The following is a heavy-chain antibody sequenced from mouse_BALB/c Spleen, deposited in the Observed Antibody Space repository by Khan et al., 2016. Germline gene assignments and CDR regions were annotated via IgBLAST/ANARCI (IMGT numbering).Heavy chain of an antibody. Sequence: EVQLQQSGAELVKPGASVKLSCTASGFNIKDTYMHWVKQRPEQGLEWIGRIDPANGNTKYDPKFQGKATITADTSSNTAYLQLSSLTSEDTAVYYCARSPYDYDVGFVYWGQGTLVTVSA. J-gene: IGHJ3*01. CDR3: ARSPYDYDVGFVY. CDR2: IDPANGNT. V-gene: IGHV14-3*02. D-gene: IGHD2-4*01. CDR1: GFNIKDTY.